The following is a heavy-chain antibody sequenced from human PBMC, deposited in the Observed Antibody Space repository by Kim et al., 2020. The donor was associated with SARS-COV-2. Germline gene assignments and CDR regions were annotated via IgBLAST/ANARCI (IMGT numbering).Heavy chain of an antibody. Sequence: KYNPSRKSRVTVSMDTSKNQFSLRLTSVTAADTAVYYCARSWFAYYCCLDVWGKGTTVTVSS. V-gene: IGHV4-4*06. CDR3: ARSWFAYYCCLDV. J-gene: IGHJ6*03. D-gene: IGHD3-10*01.